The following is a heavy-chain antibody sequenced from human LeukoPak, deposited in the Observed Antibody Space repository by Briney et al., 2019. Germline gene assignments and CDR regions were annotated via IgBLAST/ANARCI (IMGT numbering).Heavy chain of an antibody. Sequence: SQTLSLTCAVSGGSNSSGGYSWSWIRQPPGKGLEWIGYIYHSGSTYYNPSLKSRVTISVDRSKNQFSLKLSSVTAADTAVYYCARDRGAAASGWFDPWGQGTLVTVSS. V-gene: IGHV4-30-2*01. CDR1: GGSNSSGGYS. CDR2: IYHSGST. CDR3: ARDRGAAASGWFDP. D-gene: IGHD6-13*01. J-gene: IGHJ5*02.